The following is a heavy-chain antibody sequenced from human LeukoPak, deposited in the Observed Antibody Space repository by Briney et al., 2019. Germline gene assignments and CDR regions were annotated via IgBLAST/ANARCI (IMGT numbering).Heavy chain of an antibody. CDR3: AKDREGTIADYFDY. D-gene: IGHD1-7*01. J-gene: IGHJ4*02. V-gene: IGHV3-23*01. CDR1: GFTFSSYA. Sequence: GGSLRLSCAASGFTFSSYAMSWVRQAPGKGLEWVSSISGVGGSTYYADSVKGRFTISRDNSKNTLYLKMNSLRGEDTAVYYCAKDREGTIADYFDYWGQGTLVTVSS. CDR2: ISGVGGST.